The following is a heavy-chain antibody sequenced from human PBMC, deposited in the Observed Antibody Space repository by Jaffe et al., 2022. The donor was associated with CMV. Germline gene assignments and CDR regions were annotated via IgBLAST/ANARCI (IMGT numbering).Heavy chain of an antibody. CDR1: GFTFSNAW. Sequence: EVQLVESGGGLVKPGGSLRLSCAASGFTFSNAWMSWVRQAPGKGLEWVGRIKSKTDGGTTDYAAPVKGRFTISRDDSKNTLYLQMNSLKTEDTAVYYCTTHSYYDFWSGYPRYYYMDVWGKGTTVTVSS. D-gene: IGHD3-3*01. CDR2: IKSKTDGGTT. J-gene: IGHJ6*03. CDR3: TTHSYYDFWSGYPRYYYMDV. V-gene: IGHV3-15*01.